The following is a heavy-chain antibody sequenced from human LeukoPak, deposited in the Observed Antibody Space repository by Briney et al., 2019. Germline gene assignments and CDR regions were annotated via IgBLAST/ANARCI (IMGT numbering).Heavy chain of an antibody. D-gene: IGHD4-23*01. V-gene: IGHV3-33*01. CDR2: IWYDGSNK. CDR1: GFTFSSCG. Sequence: PGGSLRLSCAASGFTFSSCGMHWVRQAPGKGLEWVAVIWYDGSNKYYADSVKGRFTISRDNSKNTLYLQMNSLRAEDTAVYYCARERSTVAPPHPFDYWGQGTLVTVSP. CDR3: ARERSTVAPPHPFDY. J-gene: IGHJ4*02.